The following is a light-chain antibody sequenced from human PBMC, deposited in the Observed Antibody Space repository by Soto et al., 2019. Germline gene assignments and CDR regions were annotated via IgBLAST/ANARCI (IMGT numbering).Light chain of an antibody. Sequence: QSVLTQPPSVSGTPGQRVTISCSGSSSNIGSDYVYWFQQLPGTAPKVLIYRNNQRPSGVPERFSGSKSGTSASLAICGLRSEDEADYYCAAWDDSLSGRVFGGGTKLTVL. CDR2: RNN. V-gene: IGLV1-47*01. CDR1: SSNIGSDY. J-gene: IGLJ3*02. CDR3: AAWDDSLSGRV.